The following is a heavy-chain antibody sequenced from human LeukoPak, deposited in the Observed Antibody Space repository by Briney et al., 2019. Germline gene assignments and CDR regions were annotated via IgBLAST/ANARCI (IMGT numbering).Heavy chain of an antibody. CDR3: AREAAALLHDAFDI. Sequence: PSETLSLTCTVSGGSISSYYWSWIRQPAGKGLEWIGRIYTSGSTNYNPSLKSRVTMSVDTSKNQFSLKLSTVTAADTAVYYCAREAAALLHDAFDIGRQGTMVTVSS. CDR2: IYTSGST. J-gene: IGHJ3*02. CDR1: GGSISSYY. V-gene: IGHV4-4*07. D-gene: IGHD6-13*01.